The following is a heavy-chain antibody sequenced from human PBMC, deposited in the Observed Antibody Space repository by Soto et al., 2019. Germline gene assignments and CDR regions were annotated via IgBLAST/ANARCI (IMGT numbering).Heavy chain of an antibody. J-gene: IGHJ4*02. Sequence: EVQLVESGGGLVQPGGSLRLSCAASGFTFSTYSMNWVRQAPGKGLEWVSYISTSSSTIYYADSVKGRFTISRDNAKTSLYLQMNSLRDEDTAVYYCARAGPYYYYSRYFDYWGQGPLVTVSS. V-gene: IGHV3-48*02. CDR1: GFTFSTYS. CDR2: ISTSSSTI. D-gene: IGHD3-22*01. CDR3: ARAGPYYYYSRYFDY.